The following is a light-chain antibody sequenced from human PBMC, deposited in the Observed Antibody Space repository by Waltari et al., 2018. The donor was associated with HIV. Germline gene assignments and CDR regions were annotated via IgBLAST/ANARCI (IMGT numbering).Light chain of an antibody. CDR1: NSNFGVFNL. J-gene: IGLJ2*01. CDR3: CSYTGTNPFLL. V-gene: IGLV2-23*02. Sequence: QSPLPRPASVSGSLGRPFTIPCPGPNSNFGVFNLVPWYQQHPGIAPKVIIYEVTQRPSGVSSRFSGSKSGNTASLTISGLQAEDEANYYCCSYTGTNPFLLFGGGTKLTVL. CDR2: EVT.